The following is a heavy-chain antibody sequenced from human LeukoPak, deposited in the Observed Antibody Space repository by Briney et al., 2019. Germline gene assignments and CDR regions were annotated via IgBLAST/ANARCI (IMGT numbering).Heavy chain of an antibody. J-gene: IGHJ4*02. CDR3: ARAVAGTFPFDY. CDR1: GGSISSYY. D-gene: IGHD6-19*01. CDR2: IYYSGST. Sequence: SETLSLTCTVSGGSISSYYWSWIRQPPGKGLEWIGYIYYSGSTNYNPSLKSRVTISVDTSKNQFSLKLSSATAADTAVYYCARAVAGTFPFDYWGQGTLVTVSS. V-gene: IGHV4-59*08.